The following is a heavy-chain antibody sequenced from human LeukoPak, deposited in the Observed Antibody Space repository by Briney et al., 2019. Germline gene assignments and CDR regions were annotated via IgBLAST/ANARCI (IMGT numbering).Heavy chain of an antibody. J-gene: IGHJ6*03. V-gene: IGHV4-34*01. CDR3: AGPTFGSGVSRFRGGYYMDV. Sequence: SETLSLTCAVYGGSFSGYYWSWIRQPPGKGLEWIGEINHSGSTNYNPSLKSRVTISVDTSKNQFSLKLSFVTAADTAVYYCAGPTFGSGVSRFRGGYYMDVWGKGTTVTISS. CDR1: GGSFSGYY. D-gene: IGHD3-10*01. CDR2: INHSGST.